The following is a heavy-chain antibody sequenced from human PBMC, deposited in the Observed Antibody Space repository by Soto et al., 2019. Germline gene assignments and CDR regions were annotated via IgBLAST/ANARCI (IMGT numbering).Heavy chain of an antibody. CDR1: GGSISSSSYY. CDR3: ARAGYGDYFDY. V-gene: IGHV4-39*01. D-gene: IGHD4-17*01. Sequence: QLQLQESGPGLVKPSETLSLTCTVSGGSISSSSYYWGWIRHPPGKGLEWIGSIYYSGSTYYNPSLKSRVTISVDTSKNQFSLKLSSVTAADTAVYYCARAGYGDYFDYWGQGTLVTVSS. J-gene: IGHJ4*02. CDR2: IYYSGST.